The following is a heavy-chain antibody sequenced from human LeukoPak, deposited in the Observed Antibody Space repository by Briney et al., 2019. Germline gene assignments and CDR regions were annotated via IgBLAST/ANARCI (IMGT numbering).Heavy chain of an antibody. V-gene: IGHV1-2*02. CDR3: ARVAGGDWYYFDF. CDR1: GYTFTAYN. Sequence: ASVKVSCKASGYTFTAYNMHWVRHTPGQGLGWMGWINLNSGGTNSAQKFQGRVTMTRDTSISAAYMELSRLGSDDTAVYYCARVAGGDWYYFDFWGQGTLVTVSS. J-gene: IGHJ4*02. CDR2: INLNSGGT. D-gene: IGHD2-21*02.